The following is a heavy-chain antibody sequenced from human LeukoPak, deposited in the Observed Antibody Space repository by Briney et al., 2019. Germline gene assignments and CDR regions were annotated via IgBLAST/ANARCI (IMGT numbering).Heavy chain of an antibody. CDR3: ARGLRYFDPHDY. Sequence: ASVKVSCKASGYTFTSYGISWVRQAPGQGLEWMGWINPNSGGTNYAQKFQGRVTMTRDTSISTAYMELSRLRSDDTAVYYCARGLRYFDPHDYWGQGTLVTVSS. CDR2: INPNSGGT. J-gene: IGHJ4*02. CDR1: GYTFTSYG. V-gene: IGHV1-2*02. D-gene: IGHD3-9*01.